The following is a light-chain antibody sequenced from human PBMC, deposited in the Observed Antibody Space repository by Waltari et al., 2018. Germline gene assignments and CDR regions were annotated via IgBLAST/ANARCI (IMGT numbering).Light chain of an antibody. CDR1: SLPEKY. Sequence: SYELTQPPSVSVSPGQTARLTCSGDSLPEKYRHWYQQNSGQAPVLVINEDNKRRSGIPVRFSGSSSGTMVTLTISGAQVEDEGDYYCYSTDRTGKQRVFGGGTKLTVL. CDR3: YSTDRTGKQRV. J-gene: IGLJ2*01. CDR2: EDN. V-gene: IGLV3-10*01.